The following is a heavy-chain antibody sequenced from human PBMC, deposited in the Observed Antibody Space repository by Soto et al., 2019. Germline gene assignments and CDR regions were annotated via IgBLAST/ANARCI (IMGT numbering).Heavy chain of an antibody. D-gene: IGHD6-13*01. V-gene: IGHV3-43*01. CDR1: GFTFDDYT. Sequence: GGSLRLSCAASGFTFDDYTMHWVRQAPGKGLEWVSLISWDGGSTYYADSVKGRFTISRDNSKNSLYLQMNSLRTEDTALYYCAKDIRDSSLKLGYYYYGMDVWGQGTTVTVSS. J-gene: IGHJ6*02. CDR2: ISWDGGST. CDR3: AKDIRDSSLKLGYYYYGMDV.